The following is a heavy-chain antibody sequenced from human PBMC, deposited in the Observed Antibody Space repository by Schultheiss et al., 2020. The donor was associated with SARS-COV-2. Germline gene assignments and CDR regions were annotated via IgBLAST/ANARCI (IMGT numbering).Heavy chain of an antibody. CDR1: GFTFSSYG. CDR2: ISYDGSNK. D-gene: IGHD3-3*01. CDR3: ARDLGDFRRGGTQPHHNWFDP. V-gene: IGHV3-30*03. Sequence: GGSLRLSCAASGFTFSSYGMHWVRQAPGKGLEWVAVISYDGSNKYYADSVKGRFTISRDNSKNTLYLQMNSLRDEDTAVYYCARDLGDFRRGGTQPHHNWFDPWGQGTLVTVSS. J-gene: IGHJ5*02.